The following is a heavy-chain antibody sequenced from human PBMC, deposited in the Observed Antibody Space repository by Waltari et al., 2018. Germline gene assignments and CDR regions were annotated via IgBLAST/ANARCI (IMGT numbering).Heavy chain of an antibody. CDR1: GCSVSSGTYH. CDR2: ISYSWST. J-gene: IGHJ6*03. CDR3: ARGHDYWNYYYMDV. Sequence: QVQLQESGPGLVKPSETLSLTCSVPGCSVSSGTYHWSWVRQPPGKGLEWTGDISYSWSTNYNPSLKSRVTISVDTSKNQLSLNLSSVTAADTAVYYCARGHDYWNYYYMDVWGKGTTVTVSS. V-gene: IGHV4-61*01. D-gene: IGHD4-17*01.